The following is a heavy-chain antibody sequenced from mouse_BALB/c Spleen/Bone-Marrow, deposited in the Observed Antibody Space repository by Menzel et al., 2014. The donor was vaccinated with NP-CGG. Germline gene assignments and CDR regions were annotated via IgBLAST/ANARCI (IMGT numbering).Heavy chain of an antibody. CDR2: ISSGGSYT. Sequence: EVHLVESGGGLVKPGGSLKLSCAASGFTFSSYTMSWVRQTPEKRLEWVATISSGGSYTYYPDSVKGRFTISRDNAKNTLYRQMSSLKSEDTAMYYCTRDGKGNYDYAMDYWGQGTSVTVSS. D-gene: IGHD2-1*01. J-gene: IGHJ4*01. CDR1: GFTFSSYT. V-gene: IGHV5-6-4*01. CDR3: TRDGKGNYDYAMDY.